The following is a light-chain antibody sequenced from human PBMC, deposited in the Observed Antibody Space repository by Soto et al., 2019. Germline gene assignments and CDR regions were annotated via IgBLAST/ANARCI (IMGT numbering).Light chain of an antibody. J-gene: IGLJ1*01. CDR2: DDD. Sequence: QSVLTQPPSVSAAPGQRVTFSCSGSSAKIGGNSVSWYQQLPGTAPKLLIYDDDKRPSGIPDRFSGSKSGTSATLGITGFQTGDEADHYCGSWDSSLSAYVFGTGTKV. CDR3: GSWDSSLSAYV. CDR1: SAKIGGNS. V-gene: IGLV1-51*01.